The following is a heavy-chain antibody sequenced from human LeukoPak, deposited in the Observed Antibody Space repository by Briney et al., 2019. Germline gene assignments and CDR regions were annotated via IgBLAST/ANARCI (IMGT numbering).Heavy chain of an antibody. CDR3: ARRPGYDFWSGYYYFDY. D-gene: IGHD3-3*01. CDR2: IYYSGST. J-gene: IGHJ4*02. V-gene: IGHV4-31*03. Sequence: PSETLSLTCTVSGGSISSGGYYWSWIRQHPGKGLEWIGYIYYSGSTYYNPSLKSRVTISVDTSKNQFSLRLSSVTAADTAVYYCARRPGYDFWSGYYYFDYWGQGTLVTVSS. CDR1: GGSISSGGYY.